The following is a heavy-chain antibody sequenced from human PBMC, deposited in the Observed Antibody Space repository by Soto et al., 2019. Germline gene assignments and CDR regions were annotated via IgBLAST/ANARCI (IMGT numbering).Heavy chain of an antibody. V-gene: IGHV4-61*01. D-gene: IGHD3-22*01. Sequence: NPSETLSPTCSVSAGYLERSHYFWNWTRQPPGKGLEWIGNISYSGASNPNPPLKSRVTLSLDTFNNQFSLTLTSVTAADTAMYSCPSSTFFPDSRGYHFKTPDSWGQGTRVTSPQ. J-gene: IGHJ5*01. CDR3: PSSTFFPDSRGYHFKTPDS. CDR2: ISYSGAS. CDR1: AGYLERSHYF.